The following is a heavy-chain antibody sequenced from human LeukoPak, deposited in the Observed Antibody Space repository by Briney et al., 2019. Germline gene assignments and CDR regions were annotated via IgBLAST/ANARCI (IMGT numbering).Heavy chain of an antibody. CDR3: ARDWFAD. CDR2: INSGGTII. J-gene: IGHJ4*02. V-gene: IGHV3-48*03. Sequence: GGSLRLSCAASGFTFSSNEMNWVRQAPGKGLEWVSYINSGGTIIYYADSVKGRFTISRDNAKNSLYLQMNSLRAEDTAIYYCARDWFADWGQGALVIVSS. CDR1: GFTFSSNE.